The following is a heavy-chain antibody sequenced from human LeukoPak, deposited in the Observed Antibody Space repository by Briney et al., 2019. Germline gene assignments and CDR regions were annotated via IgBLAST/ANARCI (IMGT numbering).Heavy chain of an antibody. CDR2: ISYDGSNK. D-gene: IGHD6-13*01. CDR3: ARAMAAAGTVY. Sequence: GGSLRLSCAASGFTFSSYAMHWVRQAPGKGLEWVAVISYDGSNKYYTDSVKGRFTISRDNSKNTLYLQMNSLRAEDTAVYYCARAMAAAGTVYWGQGTLVTVSS. V-gene: IGHV3-30-3*01. J-gene: IGHJ4*02. CDR1: GFTFSSYA.